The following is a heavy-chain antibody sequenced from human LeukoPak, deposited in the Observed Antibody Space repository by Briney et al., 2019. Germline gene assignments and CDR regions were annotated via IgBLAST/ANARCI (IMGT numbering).Heavy chain of an antibody. Sequence: GGSLRLSCAASGFTFSSYGMHWVRQPPGKGLEWVAFIRDDGKNQYYTDSVKGRFTISRDNSKNTLYLQMSSLRVEDTAVYYCARDKGLRFLEWLSYDAFDIWGQGTMVTVSS. V-gene: IGHV3-30*02. D-gene: IGHD3-3*01. J-gene: IGHJ3*02. CDR1: GFTFSSYG. CDR2: IRDDGKNQ. CDR3: ARDKGLRFLEWLSYDAFDI.